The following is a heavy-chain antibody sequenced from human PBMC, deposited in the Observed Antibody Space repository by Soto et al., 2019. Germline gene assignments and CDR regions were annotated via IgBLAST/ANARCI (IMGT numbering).Heavy chain of an antibody. CDR3: VGARGRLAGFDY. CDR1: SESLSGYY. CDR2: IDGSGNT. V-gene: IGHV4-34*01. J-gene: IGHJ4*02. Sequence: QVQLQQWGAGLLKPSETLSLTCAVNSESLSGYYWSWIRQSPGKGLEWIGGIDGSGNTNCSPSLRSRVALSVDTSKSHFSLSLNSVSAADTAASYCVGARGRLAGFDYWGQGTLVTVSS. D-gene: IGHD6-6*01.